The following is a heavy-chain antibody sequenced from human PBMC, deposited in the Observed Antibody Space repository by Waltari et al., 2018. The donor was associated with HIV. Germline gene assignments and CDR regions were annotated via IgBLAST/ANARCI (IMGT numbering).Heavy chain of an antibody. V-gene: IGHV3-21*06. CDR2: ISTSSTYI. Sequence: EVQLVESGGGLVKPGRSLRLSCAASGFSFSPYSLNWVRQTPGKGLEWVASISTSSTYINYADSVKGRFTISRDNAKNLLFLQMYSLRAEDSGVYSCARDLRLFGRFCSGGTCFPSGAFDLWGPGTSVIVS. CDR3: ARDLRLFGRFCSGGTCFPSGAFDL. J-gene: IGHJ3*01. D-gene: IGHD2-8*02. CDR1: GFSFSPYS.